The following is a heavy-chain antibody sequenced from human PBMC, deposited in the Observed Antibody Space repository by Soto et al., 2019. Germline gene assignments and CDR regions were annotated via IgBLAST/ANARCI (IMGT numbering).Heavy chain of an antibody. Sequence: PSETLSLTCTVSGGSISSSSYYWGWIRQPPGKGLEWIGSIYYSGSTYYNPSLKSRVTISVDTSKNQFSLKLSSVTAADTAVYYCARQGFWSGYPYYYYYGMDVWGQGTTVTGSS. D-gene: IGHD3-3*01. CDR3: ARQGFWSGYPYYYYYGMDV. CDR2: IYYSGST. V-gene: IGHV4-39*01. J-gene: IGHJ6*02. CDR1: GGSISSSSYY.